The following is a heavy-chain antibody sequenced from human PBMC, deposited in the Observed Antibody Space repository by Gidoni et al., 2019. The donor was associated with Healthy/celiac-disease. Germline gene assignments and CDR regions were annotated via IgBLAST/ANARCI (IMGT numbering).Heavy chain of an antibody. CDR2: IKQDGSEK. V-gene: IGHV3-7*01. D-gene: IGHD6-6*01. Sequence: EVQLVESVGGLVQPGGSLRLSCAASGFTFRSYWMSWVRQAPGKGLEWVVNIKQDGSEKYYVDSVKGRVTISRDNAKNSLDLQMNSLRAEDTAVYYCARGGIAAREGAFDIWGQGTMVTVSS. CDR1: GFTFRSYW. J-gene: IGHJ3*02. CDR3: ARGGIAAREGAFDI.